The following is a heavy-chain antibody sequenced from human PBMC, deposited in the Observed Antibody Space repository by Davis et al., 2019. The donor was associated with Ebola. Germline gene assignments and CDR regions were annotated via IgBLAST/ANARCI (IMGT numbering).Heavy chain of an antibody. J-gene: IGHJ3*02. CDR1: GFTFSSHT. D-gene: IGHD7-27*01. CDR3: ARGCRSLGKDAFDI. Sequence: ESLKISCSASGFTFSSHTMHWVRQPPGKGLEWIGEINHSGSTNYNPSLKSRVTISVDTSKNQFSLKLSSVTAADTAVYYCARGCRSLGKDAFDIWGQGTMVTVSS. V-gene: IGHV4-34*01. CDR2: INHSGST.